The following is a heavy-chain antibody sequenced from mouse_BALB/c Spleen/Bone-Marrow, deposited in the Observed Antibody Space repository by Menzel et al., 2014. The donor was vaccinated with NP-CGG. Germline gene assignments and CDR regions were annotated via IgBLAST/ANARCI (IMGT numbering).Heavy chain of an antibody. CDR3: ARRGFDNSYWYFGV. V-gene: IGHV5-6*01. J-gene: IGHJ1*01. Sequence: VQLQQPGGDLVKPGGSLKLSCAASGFTFSSYGMSWVRQTPDKSLEWVATISSGGSHTYYPDSVKGRFTISRDNAKNTLYLQMSSLKSEDTAIYYCARRGFDNSYWYFGVWGAGTTVTVSS. CDR1: GFTFSSYG. CDR2: ISSGGSHT.